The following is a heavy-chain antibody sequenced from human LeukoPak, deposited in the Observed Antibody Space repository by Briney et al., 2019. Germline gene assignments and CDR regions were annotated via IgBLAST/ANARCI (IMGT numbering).Heavy chain of an antibody. Sequence: GGSLRLSCAASGFTFSSYSMNWVRQAPGKGLEWVSSISSSSSYIYYADSVKGRFTISRDNAKNSLYLQMNSLRAEDTAVYYCARDKRKRDGYGYYYGMDVWGQGTTVTVSS. V-gene: IGHV3-21*01. J-gene: IGHJ6*02. CDR3: ARDKRKRDGYGYYYGMDV. CDR1: GFTFSSYS. CDR2: ISSSSSYI. D-gene: IGHD5-24*01.